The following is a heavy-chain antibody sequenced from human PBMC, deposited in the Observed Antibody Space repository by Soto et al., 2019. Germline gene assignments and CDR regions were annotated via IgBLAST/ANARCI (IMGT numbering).Heavy chain of an antibody. V-gene: IGHV3-21*01. D-gene: IGHD2-2*01. CDR3: ARGLDVKYCSSTSCYGGFDY. CDR2: ISSSSSYI. J-gene: IGHJ4*02. CDR1: GFTFSSYG. Sequence: GGSLRLSCAASGFTFSSYGMNWVRQAPGKGLEWVSSISSSSSYIYYADSVKGRFTISRDNAKNSLYLQMNSLRAEDTAVYYCARGLDVKYCSSTSCYGGFDYWGQGTLVTVSS.